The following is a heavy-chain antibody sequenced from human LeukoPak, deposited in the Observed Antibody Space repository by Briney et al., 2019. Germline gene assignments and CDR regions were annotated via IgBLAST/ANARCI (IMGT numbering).Heavy chain of an antibody. J-gene: IGHJ5*02. CDR2: IYTSGST. V-gene: IGHV4-4*07. CDR1: GGSISSYY. D-gene: IGHD3-10*01. CDR3: ARDLREGYYGSGEDWFDP. Sequence: SETLSLTCTVSGGSISSYYWSWIRQPAGKGLEWIGRIYTSGSTNYNPSLKSRVTMSVDTSKNQFSLKLSSVTAADTAVYYCARDLREGYYGSGEDWFDPWGQGTLVTVSS.